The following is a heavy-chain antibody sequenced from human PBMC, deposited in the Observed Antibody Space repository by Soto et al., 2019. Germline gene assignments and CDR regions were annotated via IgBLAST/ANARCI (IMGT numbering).Heavy chain of an antibody. CDR3: AKGGSGSYSKAFDI. J-gene: IGHJ3*02. D-gene: IGHD3-10*01. CDR2: IYYSGST. V-gene: IGHV4-39*01. CDR1: GGSISSSSYY. Sequence: QLQLQESGPGLVKPSETLSLTCTVSGGSISSSSYYWGWIRQPPGKGLEWIGSIYYSGSTYYNPSLKSRVPISVDTSKTQFSLKLSSVTAADTAVYYCAKGGSGSYSKAFDIWGQGTMVTVSS.